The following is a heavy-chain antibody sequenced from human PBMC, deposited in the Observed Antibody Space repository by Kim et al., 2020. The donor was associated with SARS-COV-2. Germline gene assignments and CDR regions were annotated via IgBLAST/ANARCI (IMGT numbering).Heavy chain of an antibody. CDR3: TRDLATRPIGGYNWFDP. Sequence: ASVKVSCKASGYTFTDFYLHWVRQAPGLGLEWMGWINPNSGASNYAAKFQGRVTMTRDTSITTAYMEVSGLKSDDTALYFCTRDLATRPIGGYNWFDPWGQRTLVIVSS. CDR1: GYTFTDFY. V-gene: IGHV1-2*02. CDR2: INPNSGAS. D-gene: IGHD2-15*01. J-gene: IGHJ5*02.